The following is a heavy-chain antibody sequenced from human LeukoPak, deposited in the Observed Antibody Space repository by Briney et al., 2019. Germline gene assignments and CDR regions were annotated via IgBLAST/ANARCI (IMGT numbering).Heavy chain of an antibody. V-gene: IGHV5-51*01. CDR2: IYPGDSDT. CDR3: ARRAVSAEYFQY. D-gene: IGHD2-8*01. Sequence: GESLKISCKGSGYSFTSYWIAWVRQMPGKGLEWMGIIYPGDSDTRYSPSFQGQVTISADKSINTAYLQWSSLKASDNAMYFCARRAVSAEYFQYWGQGTLVTVSP. CDR1: GYSFTSYW. J-gene: IGHJ1*01.